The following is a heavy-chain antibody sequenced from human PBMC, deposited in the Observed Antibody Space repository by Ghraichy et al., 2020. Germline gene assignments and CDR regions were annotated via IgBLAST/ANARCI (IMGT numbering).Heavy chain of an antibody. CDR1: GDSVSSNSAA. Sequence: SQTLSLTCVISGDSVSSNSAAWNWIRQSPSRGLEWLGRTYYRRSRWYSDYEVSVKSRITFNPDTSRNQFSLQQNSVTPEDTAVYYCARGFGDRVPHYGLDVWGQGTTVIVSS. CDR3: ARGFGDRVPHYGLDV. CDR2: TYYRRSRWYS. D-gene: IGHD3-16*01. J-gene: IGHJ6*02. V-gene: IGHV6-1*01.